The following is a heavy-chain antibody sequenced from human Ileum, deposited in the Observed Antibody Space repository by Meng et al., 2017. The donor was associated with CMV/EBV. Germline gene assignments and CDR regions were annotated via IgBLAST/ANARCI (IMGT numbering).Heavy chain of an antibody. CDR2: IYSADDST. CDR1: GFTFSNYA. V-gene: IGHV3-23*03. Sequence: GESLKISCAASGFTFSNYAMTWVRQAPGKGLEWVSSIYSADDSTYYANSVRGRFTISRDTSRNTLCLQMNSLRAEDTAVYYCAKDVYSSSSGLSFDYWGQGTLVTVSS. CDR3: AKDVYSSSSGLSFDY. D-gene: IGHD6-6*01. J-gene: IGHJ4*02.